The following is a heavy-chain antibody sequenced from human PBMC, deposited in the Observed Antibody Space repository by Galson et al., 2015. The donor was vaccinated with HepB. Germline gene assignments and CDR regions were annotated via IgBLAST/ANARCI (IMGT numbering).Heavy chain of an antibody. CDR2: INSDGSST. D-gene: IGHD3-22*01. J-gene: IGHJ3*02. V-gene: IGHV3-74*01. CDR3: ARGGYDSSGYYYDHAFDI. Sequence: SLRLSCAASGFTFSSYWMHWVRQAPGKGLVWVSRINSDGSSTSYADSVKGRFTISRDDAKNTLYLQMNSLRAEDTAVYYCARGGYDSSGYYYDHAFDIWGQGTMVTVSS. CDR1: GFTFSSYW.